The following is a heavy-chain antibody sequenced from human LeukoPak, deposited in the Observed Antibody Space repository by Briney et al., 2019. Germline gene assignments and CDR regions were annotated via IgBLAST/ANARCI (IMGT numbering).Heavy chain of an antibody. V-gene: IGHV3-74*01. CDR1: GFTFSSSW. J-gene: IGHJ4*02. D-gene: IGHD1-26*01. Sequence: PGGSLRLSCAASGFTFSSSWMQWVRQAPGKGLVWVSHIKADGSETSYADSVKGRFTISRDNTNNMLYLQMNSLRAEDTAVYYCAKDLGRYRNNYFDCWGQGTLITVSS. CDR3: AKDLGRYRNNYFDC. CDR2: IKADGSET.